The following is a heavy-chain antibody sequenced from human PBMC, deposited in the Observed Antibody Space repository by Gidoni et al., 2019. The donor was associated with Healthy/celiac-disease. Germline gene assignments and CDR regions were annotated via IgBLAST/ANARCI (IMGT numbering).Heavy chain of an antibody. J-gene: IGHJ4*02. CDR3: AKDGGDYGDYGGFDY. Sequence: QVQLVESGGGVVQPGGSLRLSRAASGAPFSSYGLPWVRQAPGKGLEWVAFIGYDGSNKYYADSVKCRFTISRDDCKNTLFLQINSLRGDDTAVYYCAKDGGDYGDYGGFDYWGQGTLVTVSS. CDR2: IGYDGSNK. CDR1: GAPFSSYG. V-gene: IGHV3-30*02. D-gene: IGHD4-17*01.